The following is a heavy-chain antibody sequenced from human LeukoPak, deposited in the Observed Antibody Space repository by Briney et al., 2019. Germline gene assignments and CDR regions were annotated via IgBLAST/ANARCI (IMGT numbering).Heavy chain of an antibody. CDR3: ARDRSLGGVRDY. J-gene: IGHJ4*02. Sequence: GGSLRLSCAASGFTFSRYETNWVRQAPGKGLEWVSYISSSGSTIYYADSVKGRFTISRDNAKNSLYLQMNSLRAEDTAVYYCARDRSLGGVRDYWGQGTLVTVSS. CDR2: ISSSGSTI. D-gene: IGHD3-16*01. CDR1: GFTFSRYE. V-gene: IGHV3-48*03.